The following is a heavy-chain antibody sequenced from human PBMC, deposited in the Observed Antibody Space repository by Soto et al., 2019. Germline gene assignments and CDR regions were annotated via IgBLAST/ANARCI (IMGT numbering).Heavy chain of an antibody. V-gene: IGHV3-30-3*01. J-gene: IGHJ6*02. CDR2: ISYDGSNK. D-gene: IGHD6-19*01. CDR3: ARTESAVAAEAGMDV. CDR1: GFTFSSYW. Sequence: GGSLRLSCAASGFTFSSYWMSWVRQAPGKGLEWVAIISYDGSNKYYADSVKGRFTISRDNSKNTLYLQMNSLRAEDTAVYYCARTESAVAAEAGMDVWGQGTTVTVSS.